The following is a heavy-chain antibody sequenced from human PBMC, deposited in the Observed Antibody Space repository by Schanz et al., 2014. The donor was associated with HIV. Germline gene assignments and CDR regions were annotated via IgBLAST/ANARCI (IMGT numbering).Heavy chain of an antibody. Sequence: QVQVVESGGGVVQPERSLRLSCAASGFTFNRYGMLWVRQAPGKGLSWVAVIWFDGTQKIYADSVKGRFTISRDDSANTVHLQMSSVRAEDTGVYFCARVSRPYSSGWYNVDYWGQGTLVTVSS. CDR1: GFTFNRYG. CDR2: IWFDGTQK. CDR3: ARVSRPYSSGWYNVDY. D-gene: IGHD6-19*01. J-gene: IGHJ4*02. V-gene: IGHV3-33*08.